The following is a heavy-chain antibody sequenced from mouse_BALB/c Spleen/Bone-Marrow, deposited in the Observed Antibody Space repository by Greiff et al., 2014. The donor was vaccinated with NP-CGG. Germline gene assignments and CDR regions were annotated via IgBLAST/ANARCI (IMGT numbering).Heavy chain of an antibody. CDR1: GYSITSGYY. CDR3: ARRKGVDY. Sequence: VQLQQSGPGLVKPSQSLSLTCSVTGYSITSGYYWNWIRQFPGNKLEWMGYISYDGSNNYNPSLKNRISITRDTSKNQFFLKWKSVTTEDTSTYYCARRKGVDYWGQGTSVTVSS. J-gene: IGHJ4*01. CDR2: ISYDGSN. V-gene: IGHV3-6*02.